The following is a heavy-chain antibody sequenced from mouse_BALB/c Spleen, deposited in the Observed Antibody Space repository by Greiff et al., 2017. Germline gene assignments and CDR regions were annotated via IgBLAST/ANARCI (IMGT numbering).Heavy chain of an antibody. V-gene: IGHV1-18*01. CDR3: ARTYTTATPWFAY. CDR2: INPNNGGT. Sequence: EVQLQQSGPELAKPGASVKIPCKASGYTFTDYNMDWVKQSHGKSLEWIGDINPNNGGTIYNQKFKGKATLTVDKSSSTAYMELRSLTSEDTAVYYCARTYTTATPWFAYWGQGTLVTVSA. D-gene: IGHD1-2*01. J-gene: IGHJ3*01. CDR1: GYTFTDYN.